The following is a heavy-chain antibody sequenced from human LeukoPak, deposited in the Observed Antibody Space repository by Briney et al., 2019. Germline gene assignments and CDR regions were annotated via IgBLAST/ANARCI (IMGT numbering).Heavy chain of an antibody. CDR1: GGSISSYY. D-gene: IGHD1-26*01. CDR2: IYYSGST. J-gene: IGHJ4*02. CDR3: ARLASGSYGPLTPFDY. Sequence: SETLSLTCTVSGGSISSYYWSWIRQPPGKGLEWIGDIYYSGSTNYNPSLKSRVTISVDTSKNQFSLRLSSVSAADTAVYYSARLASGSYGPLTPFDYWGQGTLVTVSS. V-gene: IGHV4-59*08.